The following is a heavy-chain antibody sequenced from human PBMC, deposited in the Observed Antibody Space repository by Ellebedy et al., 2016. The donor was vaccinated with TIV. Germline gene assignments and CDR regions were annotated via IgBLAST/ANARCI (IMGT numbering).Heavy chain of an antibody. CDR2: INPDGSGK. D-gene: IGHD2-21*01. CDR1: GFTFSSSW. Sequence: GESLKISCAASGFTFSSSWMNWVRQAPGKGLEWAAHINPDGSGKSYVDSAKGRFTISRDNAKNSVFLQLNSLRAEDTAVYYCARIVRTSPVYWGQGTLVTVSS. CDR3: ARIVRTSPVY. V-gene: IGHV3-7*01. J-gene: IGHJ4*02.